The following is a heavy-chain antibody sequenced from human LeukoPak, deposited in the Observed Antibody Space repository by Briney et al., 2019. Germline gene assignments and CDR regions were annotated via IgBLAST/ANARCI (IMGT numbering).Heavy chain of an antibody. D-gene: IGHD1-1*01. CDR2: IYYSGST. J-gene: IGHJ4*02. V-gene: IGHV4-59*01. CDR1: GGSNSSYY. Sequence: SETLSLTCTVSGGSNSSYYWSWIRQPPGKGLEWIGYIYYSGSTNYNPSLKSRVTISVDTSKNQFSLKLSSVTAADTAVYYCARERHGGYFDYWGQGTLVTVSS. CDR3: ARERHGGYFDY.